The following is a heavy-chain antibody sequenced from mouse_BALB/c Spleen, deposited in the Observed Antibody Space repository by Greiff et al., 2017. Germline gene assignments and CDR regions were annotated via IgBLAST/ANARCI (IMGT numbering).Heavy chain of an antibody. D-gene: IGHD1-1*01. CDR3: ARDPPVAEGFAY. Sequence: VQVVESGPGLVAPSQSLSITCTVSGFSLTSYGVHWVRQPPGKGLEWLGVIWAGGSTNYNSALMSRLSISKDNSKSQVFLKMNSLQTDDTAMYYCARDPPVAEGFAYWGQGTLVTVSA. CDR1: GFSLTSYG. V-gene: IGHV2-9*02. J-gene: IGHJ3*01. CDR2: IWAGGST.